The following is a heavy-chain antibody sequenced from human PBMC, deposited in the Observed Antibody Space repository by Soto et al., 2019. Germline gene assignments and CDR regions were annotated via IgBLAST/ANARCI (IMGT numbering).Heavy chain of an antibody. Sequence: GGSLRLSCAASGINSNDSWMSWVRQAPGKGMERVANLKEDGSSKYSVDSLKGRFTISRDNAKNSLYLQMNSLRAEDTALYCCASETWYFFEHLGQGTPGTVSS. J-gene: IGHJ4*02. D-gene: IGHD2-8*02. CDR3: ASETWYFFEH. CDR1: GINSNDSW. CDR2: LKEDGSSK. V-gene: IGHV3-7*03.